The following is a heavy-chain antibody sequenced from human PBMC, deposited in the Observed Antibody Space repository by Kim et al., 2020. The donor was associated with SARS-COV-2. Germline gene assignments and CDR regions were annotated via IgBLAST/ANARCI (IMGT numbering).Heavy chain of an antibody. V-gene: IGHV3-11*01. J-gene: IGHJ6*03. CDR2: ISSSGSTI. D-gene: IGHD6-19*01. CDR3: ARVVASSAYSSGWYNYYYYYIDV. CDR1: GFTFSDYY. Sequence: GGSLRLSCAASGFTFSDYYMSWIRQAPGKGLEWVSYISSSGSTIYYADSVKGRFTISRDNAKNSLYLQMNSLRAEDTAVYYCARVVASSAYSSGWYNYYYYYIDVWGKGTTVTVSS.